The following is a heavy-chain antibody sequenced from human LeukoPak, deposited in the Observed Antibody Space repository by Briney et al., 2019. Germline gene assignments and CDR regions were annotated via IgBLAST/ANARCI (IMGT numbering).Heavy chain of an antibody. CDR1: GYSFTSYW. Sequence: GESLKISCKGSGYSFTSYWIGWVRQMPGKGLERMGIIYPGDSDTRYSPSFQGQVTISADNSISTAYLQWSSLKASDTAMYYCARRDCSGGSCYGPWGQGTLVTVSS. CDR2: IYPGDSDT. J-gene: IGHJ5*02. D-gene: IGHD2-15*01. CDR3: ARRDCSGGSCYGP. V-gene: IGHV5-51*01.